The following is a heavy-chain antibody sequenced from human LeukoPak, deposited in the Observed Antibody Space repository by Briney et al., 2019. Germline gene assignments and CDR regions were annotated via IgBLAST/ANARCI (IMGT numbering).Heavy chain of an antibody. V-gene: IGHV3-74*01. J-gene: IGHJ4*02. Sequence: SGGSLRLSCAASGFAFSSNWMHWVRQTPGKGLVWVSRINSGGSGTSYAASVEGRFTISRDNAKNSLYLQMNSLRAEDTAVYYCARRYFDYWGQGTLVTVSS. CDR2: INSGGSGT. CDR1: GFAFSSNW. CDR3: ARRYFDY.